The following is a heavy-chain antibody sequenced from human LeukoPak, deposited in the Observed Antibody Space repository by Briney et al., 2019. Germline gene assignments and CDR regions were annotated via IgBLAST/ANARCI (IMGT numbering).Heavy chain of an antibody. J-gene: IGHJ4*02. CDR2: ISSSSSSYI. CDR1: GFTFSSYS. CDR3: ARVWDSGYDSHMYYFDY. V-gene: IGHV3-21*01. D-gene: IGHD5-12*01. Sequence: GGSLRLSCAASGFTFSSYSMNWVRQAPGKGLEWVSSISSSSSSYIYYADSVKGRFIISRDNAKNSLYLQMNSLRAEDTAVYYCARVWDSGYDSHMYYFDYWGQGTLVTVSS.